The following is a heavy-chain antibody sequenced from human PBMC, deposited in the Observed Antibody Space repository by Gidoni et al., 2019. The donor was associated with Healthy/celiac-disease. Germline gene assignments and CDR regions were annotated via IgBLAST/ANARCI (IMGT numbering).Heavy chain of an antibody. J-gene: IGHJ4*02. CDR2: IYYNGST. V-gene: IGHV4-31*03. Sequence: QLQLQESGPGLVTPSQTLSLTCPVYRGSISSGGYYWSRIRQPPGKGPEWIGYIYYNGSTYYHPSLKSRVTISVDTSKNQFSLKLSSVTAADTAVYYCARSSSRLDFDYWGQGTLVTVSS. D-gene: IGHD6-6*01. CDR3: ARSSSRLDFDY. CDR1: RGSISSGGYY.